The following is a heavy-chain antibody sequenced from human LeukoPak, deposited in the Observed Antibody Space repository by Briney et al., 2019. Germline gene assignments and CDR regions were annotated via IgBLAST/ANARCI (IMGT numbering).Heavy chain of an antibody. D-gene: IGHD3-10*01. V-gene: IGHV4-59*12. J-gene: IGHJ4*02. CDR2: IFYSGTT. CDR1: GGSISNYY. CDR3: ARGREVRGVIS. Sequence: SETLSLTCTVSGGSISNYYWNWIRQPPGKGREWIGYIFYSGTTNYNPSLKSRVTISVDTSKNQFSLKLSSVTAADTAVYYCARGREVRGVISWGQGTLVTVSS.